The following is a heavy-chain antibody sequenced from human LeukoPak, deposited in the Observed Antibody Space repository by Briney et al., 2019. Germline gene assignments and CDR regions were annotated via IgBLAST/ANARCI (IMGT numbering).Heavy chain of an antibody. V-gene: IGHV4-59*08. J-gene: IGHJ4*02. D-gene: IGHD6-19*01. Sequence: PSETLSLTCTVSGGSISSFYWSWIRQPPGKGLEWIGYIYSSGITNCNPSLKSRVTISVDTSKNQFSLHLSPVTAADTAVYYCARVGFSSGWYGFDYWGQGTLVTVSS. CDR1: GGSISSFY. CDR2: IYSSGIT. CDR3: ARVGFSSGWYGFDY.